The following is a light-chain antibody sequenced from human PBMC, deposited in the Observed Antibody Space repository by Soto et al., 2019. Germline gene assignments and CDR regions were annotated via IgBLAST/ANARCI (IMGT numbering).Light chain of an antibody. CDR1: QRLVHSDGNTY. CDR3: MQNTHFPLT. J-gene: IGKJ4*01. CDR2: EVS. V-gene: IGKV2-24*01. Sequence: VMTQPSLSAAVTLWQPASISCTSSQRLVHSDGNTYLSWLHVGPGQSPRLLIYEVSNRFPGVPERFTGSGAETEFTLKISSVEAEDVGTYYCMQNTHFPLTFGGGTKVDIK.